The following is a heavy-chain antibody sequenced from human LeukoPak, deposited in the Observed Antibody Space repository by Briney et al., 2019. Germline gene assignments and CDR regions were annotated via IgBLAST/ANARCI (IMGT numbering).Heavy chain of an antibody. CDR1: GGSISSSSYY. D-gene: IGHD3-3*01. V-gene: IGHV4-39*01. J-gene: IGHJ2*01. Sequence: SETLSLTCTVSGGSISSSSYYWGWIRQPPGKGLEWIGSIYYSGSTYYNPSLKSRVTISVDTSKNQFSLKLSSVTAADTAVYYCARSESLRFLEWYKGHWYFDLWGRGTLVTVSS. CDR2: IYYSGST. CDR3: ARSESLRFLEWYKGHWYFDL.